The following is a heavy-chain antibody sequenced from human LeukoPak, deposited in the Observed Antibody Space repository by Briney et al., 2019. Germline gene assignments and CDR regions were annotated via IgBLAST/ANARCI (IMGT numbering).Heavy chain of an antibody. CDR1: GGSISSGGYY. Sequence: SQTLSLTCTVSGGSISSGGYYWSWIRQHPGKGLEWIGYIYHSGSTYYNPSLKSRVTISVDTSKNQFSLKLSSVTAADTAVYYCARASTYYDYVWGSYRPNPYYFDYWGQGTLVTVSS. CDR3: ARASTYYDYVWGSYRPNPYYFDY. V-gene: IGHV4-31*03. D-gene: IGHD3-16*02. J-gene: IGHJ4*02. CDR2: IYHSGST.